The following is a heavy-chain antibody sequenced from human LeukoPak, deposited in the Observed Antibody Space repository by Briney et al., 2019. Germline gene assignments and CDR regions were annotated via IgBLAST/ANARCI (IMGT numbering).Heavy chain of an antibody. V-gene: IGHV3-23*01. Sequence: GGSLRLSCAASGFTFSSYAMNWVRQAPGKGLEWVSYITTRGTTIYYADSVKGRLTISRDNSKNTLFLQMNSLRAEDTAVYFCAREEVKSFDNWGQGTLVTVSS. CDR2: ITTRGTTI. CDR3: AREEVKSFDN. J-gene: IGHJ4*02. CDR1: GFTFSSYA.